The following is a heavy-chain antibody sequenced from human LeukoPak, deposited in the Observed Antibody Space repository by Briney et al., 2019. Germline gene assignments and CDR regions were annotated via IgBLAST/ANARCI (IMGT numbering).Heavy chain of an antibody. J-gene: IGHJ4*02. CDR2: INPGGSSI. V-gene: IGHV3-74*01. CDR1: GFTFSSYW. Sequence: GGSLRLSCAASGFTFSSYWMHWVRQVPGKGLVWVARINPGGSSITYADSVKGRFTISRDNAKNALYLQMDSLGAEDTGVYYCARSNQADDYWGQGTLVTVSS. CDR3: ARSNQADDY. D-gene: IGHD1-14*01.